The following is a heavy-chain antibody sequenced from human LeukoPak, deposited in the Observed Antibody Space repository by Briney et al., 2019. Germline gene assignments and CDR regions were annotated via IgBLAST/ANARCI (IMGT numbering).Heavy chain of an antibody. J-gene: IGHJ6*03. CDR3: ARHEYSGYDSRGYYYYYMDV. Sequence: GESLKISCKGSGYSFTSYWIGWVRQMPGKGLEWMGIIYPGDSDTRYSPSFQGQVAISADKSISTAYLQWSSLKASDTAMYYCARHEYSGYDSRGYYYYYMDVWGKGTTVTVSS. V-gene: IGHV5-51*01. D-gene: IGHD5-12*01. CDR1: GYSFTSYW. CDR2: IYPGDSDT.